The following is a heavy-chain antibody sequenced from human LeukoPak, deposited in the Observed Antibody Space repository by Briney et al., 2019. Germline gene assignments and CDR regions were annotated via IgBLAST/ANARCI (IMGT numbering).Heavy chain of an antibody. CDR3: ARLAEYSSSSWFDP. D-gene: IGHD6-6*01. Sequence: PSETLSLTCTVSGGSISSNSWSWIRQPPGQGLEWIGYIYYSGSTNYNPSLKSRVTISVDTSKNQFSLKLSSVTAADTAVYYCARLAEYSSSSWFDPWGQGTLVTVSS. J-gene: IGHJ5*02. CDR2: IYYSGST. CDR1: GGSISSNS. V-gene: IGHV4-59*08.